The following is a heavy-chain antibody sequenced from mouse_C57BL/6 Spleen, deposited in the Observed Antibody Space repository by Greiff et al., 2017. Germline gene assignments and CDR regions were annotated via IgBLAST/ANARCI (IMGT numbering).Heavy chain of an antibody. CDR2: ISYDGSN. D-gene: IGHD1-1*02. V-gene: IGHV3-6*01. J-gene: IGHJ4*01. CDR3: ASLYGGY. CDR1: GYSITSGYY. Sequence: EVQLQESGPGLVKPSQSLSLTCSVTGYSITSGYYWNWIRQFPGNKLEWMGYISYDGSNNYNPSLKNRISITRDTSKNQFFLKLNSVTTEDTATYYCASLYGGYWGQGTSVTVSS.